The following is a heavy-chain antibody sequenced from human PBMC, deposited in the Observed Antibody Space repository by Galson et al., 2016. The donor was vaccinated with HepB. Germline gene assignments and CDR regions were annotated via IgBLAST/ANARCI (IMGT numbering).Heavy chain of an antibody. Sequence: SLRLSCAASGFTFSRYTMHWVRQAPGKGLEWVSSITDSSDYIYYVDSVKGRFTISRDNAKNSLDLHMDSLRAEDTAVYYCARENSPWAWRAFDIWGQGTVVTVPS. CDR3: ARENSPWAWRAFDI. CDR2: ITDSSDYI. CDR1: GFTFSRYT. J-gene: IGHJ3*02. D-gene: IGHD2/OR15-2a*01. V-gene: IGHV3-21*01.